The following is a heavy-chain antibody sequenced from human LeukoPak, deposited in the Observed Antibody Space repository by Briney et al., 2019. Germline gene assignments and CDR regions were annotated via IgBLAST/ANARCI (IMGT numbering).Heavy chain of an antibody. D-gene: IGHD6-19*01. Sequence: SQTLSLTCAISGDSVSSNSAAWNWIRQSPSRGLEWLGRTYYRSKWYNDYAVSVKSRITINPDTSKNQFSLQLNSVAPEDTAVYYCARGVEWLVLIGFDYWGQGTLVTVPS. V-gene: IGHV6-1*01. J-gene: IGHJ4*02. CDR2: TYYRSKWYN. CDR3: ARGVEWLVLIGFDY. CDR1: GDSVSSNSAA.